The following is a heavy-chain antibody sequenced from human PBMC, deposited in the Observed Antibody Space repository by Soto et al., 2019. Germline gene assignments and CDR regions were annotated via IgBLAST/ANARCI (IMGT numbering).Heavy chain of an antibody. V-gene: IGHV5-51*01. D-gene: IGHD3-10*01. Sequence: EVQLVQSGAEMKKPGESLKISCKGSGYSFTTYWIAWVRQMPGKGLEWMGIVSPGDSDSRYSPSFQGQVTISADKSISTASLHWRSLKASDSSMYYCARHRLDYGSTHSYYYGMDVWGQGTTVTVS. CDR3: ARHRLDYGSTHSYYYGMDV. CDR2: VSPGDSDS. J-gene: IGHJ6*02. CDR1: GYSFTTYW.